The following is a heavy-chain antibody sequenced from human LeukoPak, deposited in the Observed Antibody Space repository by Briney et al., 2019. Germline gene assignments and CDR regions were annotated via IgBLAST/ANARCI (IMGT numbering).Heavy chain of an antibody. CDR3: ARTMYYFDC. CDR1: GGSISSHY. V-gene: IGHV4-59*11. CDR2: IYYSGST. J-gene: IGHJ4*02. Sequence: SETLSLTCTVSGGSISSHYWSWIRQPPGKGLEWIGYIYYSGSTNYNPSLKSRVTISVDTSKNQFSLKLSSVTAADTAVYYCARTMYYFDCWGQGTLVTVSS.